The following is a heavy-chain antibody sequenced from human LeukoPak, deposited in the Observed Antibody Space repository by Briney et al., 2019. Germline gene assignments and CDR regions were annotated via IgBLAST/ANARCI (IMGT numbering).Heavy chain of an antibody. Sequence: ASVKVSCKASGCTFTSYGISWVRQAPGQGLEWMGWISAYNGNTNYAQKLQGRVTMTTDTSTSTAYMELRSLRSDDTAVYYCARDDTFPVTGTIDYWGQGTLVSVSP. J-gene: IGHJ4*02. D-gene: IGHD1/OR15-1a*01. V-gene: IGHV1-18*01. CDR2: ISAYNGNT. CDR1: GCTFTSYG. CDR3: ARDDTFPVTGTIDY.